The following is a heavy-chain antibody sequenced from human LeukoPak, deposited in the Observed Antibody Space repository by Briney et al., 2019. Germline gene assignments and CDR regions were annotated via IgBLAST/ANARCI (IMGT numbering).Heavy chain of an antibody. CDR3: AKVLAAAGTEDTPEFDY. Sequence: PGGSLRLSCAASGFTFSDYYMSWIRQAPGKGLEWVSYISSSGSTIYYADSVKGRFTISRDNAKNSLYLQMNSLRAEDTAVYYCAKVLAAAGTEDTPEFDYWGQGTLVTVSS. CDR1: GFTFSDYY. J-gene: IGHJ4*02. V-gene: IGHV3-11*04. D-gene: IGHD6-13*01. CDR2: ISSSGSTI.